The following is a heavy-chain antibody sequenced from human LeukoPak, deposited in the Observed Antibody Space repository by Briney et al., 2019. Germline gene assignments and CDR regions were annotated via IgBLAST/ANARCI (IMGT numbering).Heavy chain of an antibody. CDR2: ISSSSSTI. Sequence: SGGSLRLSCAASGFTFSSYSMNWVRQAPGKGLEWVSYISSSSSTIYYADSVKGRFTISRDTAKNSLYLQMNSLRAEDTAVYYCARDHPDSSNYYFDYWGQGTLVTVSS. V-gene: IGHV3-48*01. D-gene: IGHD3-22*01. CDR3: ARDHPDSSNYYFDY. J-gene: IGHJ4*02. CDR1: GFTFSSYS.